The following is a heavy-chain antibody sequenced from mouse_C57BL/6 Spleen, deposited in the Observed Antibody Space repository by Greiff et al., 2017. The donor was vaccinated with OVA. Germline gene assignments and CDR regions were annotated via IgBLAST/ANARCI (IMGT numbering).Heavy chain of an antibody. CDR2: ISSGGSYT. V-gene: IGHV5-6*01. D-gene: IGHD3-2*02. CDR1: GFTFSSYG. CDR3: ARHGSSGYDAMDY. Sequence: EVHLVESGGDLVKPGGSLKLSCAASGFTFSSYGMSWVRQTPDKRLEWVATISSGGSYTYSPDSVKGRFTISRDNAKNTLYLQMSSLKSEDTAMYYCARHGSSGYDAMDYWGQGTSVTVSS. J-gene: IGHJ4*01.